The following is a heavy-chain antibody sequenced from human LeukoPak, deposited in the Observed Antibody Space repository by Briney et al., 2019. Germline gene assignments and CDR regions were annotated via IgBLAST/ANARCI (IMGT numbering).Heavy chain of an antibody. Sequence: SETLSLTCTVSGGSISSYYWSWIRQPAGKGLEWIGRIYTSGSTNYNPSLKSRVTMSVDTSKNQFSLKLSSLTAADTAVYYCAREGYYDSSGYMDPWGQGTLVTVSS. CDR2: IYTSGST. V-gene: IGHV4-4*07. CDR3: AREGYYDSSGYMDP. CDR1: GGSISSYY. D-gene: IGHD3-22*01. J-gene: IGHJ5*02.